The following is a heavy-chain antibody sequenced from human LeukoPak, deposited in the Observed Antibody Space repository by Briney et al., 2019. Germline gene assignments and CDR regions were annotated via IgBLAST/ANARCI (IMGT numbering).Heavy chain of an antibody. CDR1: GGSFSGYY. D-gene: IGHD6-6*01. CDR2: IYYSGST. CDR3: ARQGSSSEGFDY. V-gene: IGHV4-59*08. J-gene: IGHJ4*02. Sequence: KPSETLSLTCAVYGGSFSGYYWSWIRQPPGKGLEWIGYIYYSGSTNYNPSLKSRVTIFVDTSKNQFSLKLSSVTAADTAVYYCARQGSSSEGFDYWGQGTLVTVSS.